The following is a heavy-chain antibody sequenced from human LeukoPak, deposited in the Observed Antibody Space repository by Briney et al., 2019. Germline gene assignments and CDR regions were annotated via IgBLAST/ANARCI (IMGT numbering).Heavy chain of an antibody. V-gene: IGHV1-8*01. D-gene: IGHD7-27*01. CDR2: MSPNSGDT. CDR3: ARGPPNWGYDY. J-gene: IGHJ4*02. CDR1: GYTFTSYD. Sequence: WASVKVSFTASGYTFTSYDFNWVRQATGQRPEWMGWMSPNSGDTGYAQKFQDRVTMTRNTSISTAYMELSSLRSDDTAVYYCARGPPNWGYDYWGPGTLVTVSS.